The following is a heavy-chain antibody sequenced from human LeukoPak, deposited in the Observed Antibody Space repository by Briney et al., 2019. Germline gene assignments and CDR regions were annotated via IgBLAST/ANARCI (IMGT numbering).Heavy chain of an antibody. CDR2: IKQDGSEK. CDR3: ARYSYGLGY. Sequence: GGSLRLSCAAFGFTFSSYWMSWVRQAPGKGLEWVANIKQDGSEKYYVDSVKGRFTISRDNAKNSLYLQMNSLRAEDTAVYYCARYSYGLGYWGQGTLVTVSS. J-gene: IGHJ4*02. CDR1: GFTFSSYW. D-gene: IGHD5-18*01. V-gene: IGHV3-7*01.